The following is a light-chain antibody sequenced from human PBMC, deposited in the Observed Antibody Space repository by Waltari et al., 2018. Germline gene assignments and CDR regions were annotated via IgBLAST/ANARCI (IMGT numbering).Light chain of an antibody. J-gene: IGLJ2*01. Sequence: QVVVTQLPSASASVGDSVKLSCALSSGHSNYAIAWLQKQPAKGPRFLMKVTSEGSHNKGDGISGRFSGSSSGPERDLTISNVQSEDEADYYCQTWGIGIRVLGGGTRLTVL. V-gene: IGLV4-69*01. CDR3: QTWGIGIRV. CDR1: SGHSNYA. CDR2: VTSEGSH.